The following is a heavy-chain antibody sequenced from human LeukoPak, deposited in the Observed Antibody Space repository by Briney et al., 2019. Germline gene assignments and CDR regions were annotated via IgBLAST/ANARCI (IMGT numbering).Heavy chain of an antibody. CDR2: ISSSSTI. CDR1: GFTFSSYS. D-gene: IGHD3-9*01. J-gene: IGHJ4*02. Sequence: GGSLRLSCAASGFTFSSYSMNWVRQAPGKGLEWVSYISSSSTIYYADSVKGRFTISRDNAKNSLHLQMSSLRAEDTAVYYCARDPYRDNPGYWGQGTLVTVSS. V-gene: IGHV3-48*01. CDR3: ARDPYRDNPGY.